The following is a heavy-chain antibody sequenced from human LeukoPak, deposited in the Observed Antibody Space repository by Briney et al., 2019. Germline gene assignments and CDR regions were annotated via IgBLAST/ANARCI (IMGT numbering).Heavy chain of an antibody. J-gene: IGHJ4*02. Sequence: ASVKVSCKASGGTFRSYAVSWVRQAPGEGLEWMGGIIPMFGGPNYAPQFQGRATITTDESTRTVHMEPSSLRSEDTAVFFCARSPLLRGGRGGYYFDVWGQGTPVTVSS. CDR3: ARSPLLRGGRGGYYFDV. CDR1: GGTFRSYA. D-gene: IGHD2-15*01. V-gene: IGHV1-69*05. CDR2: IIPMFGGP.